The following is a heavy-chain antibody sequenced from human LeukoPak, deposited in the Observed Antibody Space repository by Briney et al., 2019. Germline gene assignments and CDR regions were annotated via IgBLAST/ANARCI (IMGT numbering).Heavy chain of an antibody. V-gene: IGHV1-69*05. J-gene: IGHJ4*02. D-gene: IGHD1-26*01. CDR1: GGTFSSYA. CDR2: IIPIFGTA. Sequence: ASVKVSRKASGGTFSSYAISWVRQAPGQGLEWMGGIIPIFGTANYAQKFQGRVTITTDESTSTAYMELSSLRSEDTAVYYCARDENRGSYSFDYWGQGTLVTVSS. CDR3: ARDENRGSYSFDY.